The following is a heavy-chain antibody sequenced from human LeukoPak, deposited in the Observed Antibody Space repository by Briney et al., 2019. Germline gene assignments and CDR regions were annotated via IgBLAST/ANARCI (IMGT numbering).Heavy chain of an antibody. CDR1: GYTFTSYD. Sequence: GASVKVSCKASGYTFTSYDINWVRQVTGQGLEWMGWMNPNSGNTGYAQKFQGRVTMTRNTSISTAYMELSSLRSEDTAVYYCAREARPLDYDSSGYYYLWGQGTLVTVSS. CDR2: MNPNSGNT. D-gene: IGHD3-22*01. J-gene: IGHJ5*02. V-gene: IGHV1-8*01. CDR3: AREARPLDYDSSGYYYL.